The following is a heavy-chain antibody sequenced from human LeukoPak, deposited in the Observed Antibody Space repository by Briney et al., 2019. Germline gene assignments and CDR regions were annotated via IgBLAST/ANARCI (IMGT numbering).Heavy chain of an antibody. CDR3: ARGAYDSSGYSFDY. CDR1: GGSISRSNW. D-gene: IGHD3-22*01. CDR2: IYHSGST. Sequence: SETLSLTCAVSGGSISRSNWWSWVRQPPGKGLEWIGEIYHSGSTNYNPSLKSRVTISVDKSKNQFSLKLSSVTAADTAVYYCARGAYDSSGYSFDYWGQGTLVTVSS. V-gene: IGHV4-4*02. J-gene: IGHJ4*02.